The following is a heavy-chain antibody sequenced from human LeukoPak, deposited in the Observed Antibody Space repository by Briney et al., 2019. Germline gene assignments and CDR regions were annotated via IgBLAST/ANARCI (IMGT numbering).Heavy chain of an antibody. J-gene: IGHJ6*02. CDR1: GYTFTSYG. D-gene: IGHD3-9*01. Sequence: ASVKVSCKASGYTFTSYGISWVRQAPGQGLEWMGWISAYNGNTNYAQKLQGRVTMTTDTSTSTAYMELRSLRSDDTAVYYCARVTSYDILTGSLYGMDVWGQGTTVTVSS. V-gene: IGHV1-18*01. CDR2: ISAYNGNT. CDR3: ARVTSYDILTGSLYGMDV.